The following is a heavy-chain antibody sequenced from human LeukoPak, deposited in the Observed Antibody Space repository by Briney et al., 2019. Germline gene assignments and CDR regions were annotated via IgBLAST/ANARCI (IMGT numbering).Heavy chain of an antibody. Sequence: SETLSLTCTVSGGSISSGSYYWSWIRQPADKGLEWIGRIYPSGSTNYNPSLKSRVTISVDTSKNQFSLKLSSVTAADTAVYYCARDPSRYYYDSSGFDYWGRGTLVTVSS. V-gene: IGHV4-61*02. J-gene: IGHJ4*02. CDR3: ARDPSRYYYDSSGFDY. CDR2: IYPSGST. D-gene: IGHD3-22*01. CDR1: GGSISSGSYY.